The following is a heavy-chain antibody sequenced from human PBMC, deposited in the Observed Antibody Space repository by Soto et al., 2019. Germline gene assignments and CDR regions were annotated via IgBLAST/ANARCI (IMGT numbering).Heavy chain of an antibody. J-gene: IGHJ5*02. CDR3: ARERPDGSRLDP. CDR2: IYYSGST. Sequence: SETLSLTCTVSGGSISSGDYYWSWIRQPPGKGLEWIGYIYYSGSTYYNPSLKSRVTISVDTSKNQFSLKLSSVTAADTAVYYCARERPDGSRLDPWGQGTMVTVSS. V-gene: IGHV4-30-4*01. D-gene: IGHD6-13*01. CDR1: GGSISSGDYY.